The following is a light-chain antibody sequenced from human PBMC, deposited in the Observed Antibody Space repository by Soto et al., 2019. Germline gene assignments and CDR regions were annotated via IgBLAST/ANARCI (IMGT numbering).Light chain of an antibody. Sequence: QSVLTQPPSASGSPGQSVAISCTGTSRDVSGQNYVSWYQQHPGKAPKLIIYAVSNRPSGVPDRFSGSKSGNTASLTISGLRAEDEADYYCCSHAGNNNYVFGTGTKLTVL. CDR2: AVS. J-gene: IGLJ1*01. CDR1: SRDVSGQNY. V-gene: IGLV2-8*01. CDR3: CSHAGNNNYV.